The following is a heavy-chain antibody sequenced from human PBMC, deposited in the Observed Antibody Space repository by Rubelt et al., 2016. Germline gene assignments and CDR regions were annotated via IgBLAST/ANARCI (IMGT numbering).Heavy chain of an antibody. Sequence: GESGGGVVQPGRSLRLSCAAPGFTFSSYAMHWVRQAPGKGLEWVAVISYDGSNKYYADSVKGRFTISRDNAKNSLYLQMNSLRAEDTAVYYCAHISTSSDYGLDVWGQGTTVTVSS. CDR2: ISYDGSNK. J-gene: IGHJ6*02. CDR3: AHISTSSDYGLDV. V-gene: IGHV3-30*04. CDR1: GFTFSSYA. D-gene: IGHD6-6*01.